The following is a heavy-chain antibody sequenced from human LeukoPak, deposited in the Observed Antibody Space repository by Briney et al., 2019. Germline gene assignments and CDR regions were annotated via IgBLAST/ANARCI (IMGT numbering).Heavy chain of an antibody. D-gene: IGHD6-13*01. CDR2: IYHSGST. V-gene: IGHV4-30-2*01. CDR1: GGSISSGGYS. Sequence: SSQTLSLTCAVSGGSISSGGYSWSWIRQPSGKGLEWIGYIYHSGSTYYNPSLKSRVTISVDRSKNQFSLKLSSVTAADTAVYYCARERWEYSSSWFIEYWGQGTLVTVSS. J-gene: IGHJ4*02. CDR3: ARERWEYSSSWFIEY.